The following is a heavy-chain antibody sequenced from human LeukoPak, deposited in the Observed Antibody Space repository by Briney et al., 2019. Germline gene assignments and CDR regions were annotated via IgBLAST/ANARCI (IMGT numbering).Heavy chain of an antibody. V-gene: IGHV4-39*01. CDR1: GGAISSSSYY. CDR3: ARVAARGYYYFDY. J-gene: IGHJ4*02. D-gene: IGHD6-6*01. Sequence: SETLSLTCTVSGGAISSSSYYRGWIRQPPGKGLEWIGSIYYSGSTYYNPSLKSRVTISVDTSKNQFSLKLSSVTAADTAVYYCARVAARGYYYFDYWGQGTLVTVSS. CDR2: IYYSGST.